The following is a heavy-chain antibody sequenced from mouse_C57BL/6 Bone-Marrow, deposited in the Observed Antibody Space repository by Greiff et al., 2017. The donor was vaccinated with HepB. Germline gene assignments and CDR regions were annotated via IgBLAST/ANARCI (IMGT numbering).Heavy chain of an antibody. V-gene: IGHV1-42*01. CDR3: ARKGPYGNYGGGAMDY. CDR2: INPSTGGT. J-gene: IGHJ4*01. D-gene: IGHD2-1*01. Sequence: VQLQQSGPELVKPGASVKISCKASGYSFTGYYMNWVKQSPEKSLEWIGEINPSTGGTTYNQKFKAKATLTVDKSSSTAYMQLKSLTSEDSAVYYCARKGPYGNYGGGAMDYWGQGTSVTVSS. CDR1: GYSFTGYY.